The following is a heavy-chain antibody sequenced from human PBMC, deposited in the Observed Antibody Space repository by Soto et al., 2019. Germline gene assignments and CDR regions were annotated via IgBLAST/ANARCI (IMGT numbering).Heavy chain of an antibody. CDR2: ISYDGSNK. CDR1: GFTFSSYA. D-gene: IGHD3-10*01. V-gene: IGHV3-30-3*01. CDR3: ARSEYSGFDY. Sequence: QVQLVESGGGVVPPGRSLRLSCAASGFTFSSYAMHWVRQAPGKGLEWVAVISYDGSNKYYADSVKGRFTISRDNSKNTLYLQMNSMRAEDTAVYYCARSEYSGFDYWGQGTLVTVSS. J-gene: IGHJ4*02.